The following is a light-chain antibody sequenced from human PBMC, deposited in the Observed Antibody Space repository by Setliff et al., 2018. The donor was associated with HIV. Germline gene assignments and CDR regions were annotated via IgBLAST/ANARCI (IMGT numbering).Light chain of an antibody. CDR1: SSDVGGYNY. Sequence: LTQPPSASGSPGQSVTISCTGTSSDVGGYNYVSWYQQHPGKAPKLMIYEVSKRPSGVPDRFSGFKSGNTASLTVSGLQAEDEADYYCSSYAGSNNYVFGTGTKVTVL. V-gene: IGLV2-8*01. CDR3: SSYAGSNNYV. J-gene: IGLJ1*01. CDR2: EVS.